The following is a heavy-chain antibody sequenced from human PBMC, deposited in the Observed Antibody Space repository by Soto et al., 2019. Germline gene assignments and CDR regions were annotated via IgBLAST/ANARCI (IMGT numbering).Heavy chain of an antibody. CDR1: GGTFSSYT. V-gene: IGHV1-69*13. J-gene: IGHJ3*02. D-gene: IGHD3-16*02. CDR3: ARGYDYLWGSYRNDAFDI. CDR2: IIPIVRTA. Sequence: SVKVSCKASGGTFSSYTISWVRQAPGQGLEWMGGIIPIVRTANYAQKFQGRVTITADGSTSTAYMELRSLRSNDTALYYCARGYDYLWGSYRNDAFDIWG.